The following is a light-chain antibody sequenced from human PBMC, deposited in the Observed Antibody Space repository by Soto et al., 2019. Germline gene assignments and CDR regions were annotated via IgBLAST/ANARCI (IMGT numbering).Light chain of an antibody. CDR2: GAS. J-gene: IGKJ1*01. Sequence: EIVVTQSPGFLSLSPGERATLSCRASQSVDSSFFAWYQQKPGQAPRLLIYGASKRATGIPDRFSGSGSGTDFTLTISSLEPDDFAVYYCQQYVSSVTFGQGTKVEI. V-gene: IGKV3-20*01. CDR1: QSVDSSF. CDR3: QQYVSSVT.